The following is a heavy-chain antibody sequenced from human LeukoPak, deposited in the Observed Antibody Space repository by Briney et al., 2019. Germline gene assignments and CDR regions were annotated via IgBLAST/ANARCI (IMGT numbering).Heavy chain of an antibody. Sequence: SETLSLTCAVSGYSISSGYYWGWIRQPPGKGLEWIGSIYSGSTYNNPSLKSLVTISVDTSKNQFSLKLSSVTAADTAVYYCARIYCSSTTCYPDNWGQGTLVAVSS. CDR3: ARIYCSSTTCYPDN. V-gene: IGHV4-38-2*01. D-gene: IGHD2-2*01. J-gene: IGHJ4*02. CDR2: IYSGST. CDR1: GYSISSGYY.